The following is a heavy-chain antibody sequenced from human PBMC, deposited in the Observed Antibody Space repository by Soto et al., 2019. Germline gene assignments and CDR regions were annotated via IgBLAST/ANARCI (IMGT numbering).Heavy chain of an antibody. J-gene: IGHJ4*02. Sequence: QVQLVQSGAEVKKPGASVKVSCKASGYTFTSYGISWVRQAPGQGLEWMGWISAYNGNTNYARKLQGRVTMTTDTLTTXAYMELRSLRSDDTAVYYCARGPTMVRGVIALLYYWGQGTLVTVSS. CDR1: GYTFTSYG. CDR2: ISAYNGNT. D-gene: IGHD3-10*01. V-gene: IGHV1-18*01. CDR3: ARGPTMVRGVIALLYY.